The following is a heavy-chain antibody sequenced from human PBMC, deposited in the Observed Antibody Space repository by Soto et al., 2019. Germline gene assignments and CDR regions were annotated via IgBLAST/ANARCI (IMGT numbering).Heavy chain of an antibody. CDR1: GYTLTELS. Sequence: ASVKVSCKVSGYTLTELSMHWVRQAPGKGLEWMGGFDPEDGETIYAQKFQGRVTMTEDTSTDTAYMELSRLRSEDTAVYYCATGGYSSSWYFDYWGQGTLVTVSS. CDR2: FDPEDGET. D-gene: IGHD6-13*01. J-gene: IGHJ4*02. V-gene: IGHV1-24*01. CDR3: ATGGYSSSWYFDY.